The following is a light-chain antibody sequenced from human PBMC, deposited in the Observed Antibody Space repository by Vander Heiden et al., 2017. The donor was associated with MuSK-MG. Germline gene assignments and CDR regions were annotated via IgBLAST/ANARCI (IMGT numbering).Light chain of an antibody. CDR2: DVS. Sequence: QSALTQPRSGAGSPAQSVTISCTRTSSDVCGYDYVSWYQQHPGKAPKLMIYDVSKRPSGIPDRFSGSKSANTASLTISGLQAEDEADYYCSSSANIYTFLVFGSGTKLTVL. CDR3: SSSANIYTFLV. J-gene: IGLJ1*01. V-gene: IGLV2-11*01. CDR1: SSDVCGYDY.